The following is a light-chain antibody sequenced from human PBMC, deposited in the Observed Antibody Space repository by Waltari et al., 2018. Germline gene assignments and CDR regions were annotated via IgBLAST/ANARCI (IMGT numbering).Light chain of an antibody. V-gene: IGKV4-1*01. CDR1: LSVFYNSDKKNY. J-gene: IGKJ3*01. Sequence: DIVWTQSPDSLAVSLGERATTTCKTTLSVFYNSDKKNYLAWYQQKPGQPPKLLIYWASIRESGVPDRFSGSGSVTDFTLTISGVQAEDVALYYCQQYYHVPYTFGPGTKVDIK. CDR3: QQYYHVPYT. CDR2: WAS.